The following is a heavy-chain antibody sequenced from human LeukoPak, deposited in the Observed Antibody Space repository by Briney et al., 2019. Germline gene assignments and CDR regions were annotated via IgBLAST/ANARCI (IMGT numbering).Heavy chain of an antibody. D-gene: IGHD3-3*01. Sequence: PGGSLRLSCAASGFTFSSYAMSWVRQAPGKGLEWVSAISGSGGSTYYADSVKGRFTISRDNSKNTLYLQMNSLRAEDTAVYYCAKGSCGVVIMSPIDYWGQGTLVTVSS. CDR2: ISGSGGST. J-gene: IGHJ4*02. CDR3: AKGSCGVVIMSPIDY. V-gene: IGHV3-23*01. CDR1: GFTFSSYA.